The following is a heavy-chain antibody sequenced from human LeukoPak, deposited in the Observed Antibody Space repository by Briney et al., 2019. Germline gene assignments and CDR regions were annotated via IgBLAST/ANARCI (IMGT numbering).Heavy chain of an antibody. CDR3: AKGYPEPFVVVPVAMYD. D-gene: IGHD2-2*01. CDR2: IRYDGSNK. Sequence: KAGGSLRLSCAASGFTFSNHGMNWVRQAPGKGLEWVAFIRYDGSNKYYADSVKGRFTISRDNSKNTLYLQMNSLRTEDTAVYYCAKGYPEPFVVVPVAMYDWGQGTLVTVSS. J-gene: IGHJ4*02. V-gene: IGHV3-30*02. CDR1: GFTFSNHG.